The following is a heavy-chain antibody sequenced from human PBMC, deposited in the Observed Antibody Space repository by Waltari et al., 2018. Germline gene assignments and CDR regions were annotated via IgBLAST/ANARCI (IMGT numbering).Heavy chain of an antibody. CDR2: INTYNGNT. CDR3: AREGYCSGGSCYPGATDY. Sequence: QVQLVQSGAEVQKPGASVKVSCKASGYTFTNYGISWVRQAPGQGLEWMGWINTYNGNTNYAQKIKGRVTMTTDTSTSTAYMELRSLRSDDMAVYYCAREGYCSGGSCYPGATDYWGQGTLVTVSS. D-gene: IGHD2-15*01. CDR1: GYTFTNYG. J-gene: IGHJ4*02. V-gene: IGHV1-18*03.